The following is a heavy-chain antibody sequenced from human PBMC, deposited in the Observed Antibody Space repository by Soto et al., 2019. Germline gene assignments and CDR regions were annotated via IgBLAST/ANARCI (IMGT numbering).Heavy chain of an antibody. D-gene: IGHD3-10*01. V-gene: IGHV4-34*01. Sequence: PSETLSLICAVYGGSFSGYYWSWIRQPPGKGLEWIGEINHSGSTNYNPSLKSRVTISVDTSKNQFSLKLSSVTAADTAVYYCARGPPGSGSYYNLIYWFAPWGQGTLVTVSS. J-gene: IGHJ5*02. CDR2: INHSGST. CDR1: GGSFSGYY. CDR3: ARGPPGSGSYYNLIYWFAP.